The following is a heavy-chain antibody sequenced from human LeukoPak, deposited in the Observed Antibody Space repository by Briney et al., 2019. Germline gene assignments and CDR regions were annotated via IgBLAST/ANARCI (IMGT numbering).Heavy chain of an antibody. CDR1: GGSISSSNYY. D-gene: IGHD2-21*02. V-gene: IGHV4-39*01. Sequence: SETLSLTCTVSGGSISSSNYYWGWIRQPPGKGLEWIGSIYYSGSTYYNSFLKSRVTISVDTSKNQFSLKLSSVTAADTAVYYCARRSVVVTAFDYWGQGTLVTVSS. CDR2: IYYSGST. J-gene: IGHJ4*02. CDR3: ARRSVVVTAFDY.